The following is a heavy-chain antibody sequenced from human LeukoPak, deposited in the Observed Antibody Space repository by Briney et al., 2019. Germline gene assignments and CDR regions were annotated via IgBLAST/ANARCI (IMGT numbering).Heavy chain of an antibody. CDR3: AKDEGVGASYFDY. Sequence: PGGSLRLSCKASGLTLSSWGMHWVRRAPGKGLEGLAYTRYDGSDKYYIDSVKGRFTIARDNSKKTLYLQMTSLRPDDTAVYFCAKDEGVGASYFDYWGQGTLVAVSS. V-gene: IGHV3-30*02. CDR1: GLTLSSWG. D-gene: IGHD1-26*01. J-gene: IGHJ4*02. CDR2: TRYDGSDK.